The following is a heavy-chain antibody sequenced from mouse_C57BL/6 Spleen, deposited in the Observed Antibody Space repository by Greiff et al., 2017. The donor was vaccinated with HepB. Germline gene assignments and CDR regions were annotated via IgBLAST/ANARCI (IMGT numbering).Heavy chain of an antibody. Sequence: VQLQQSGAELVRPGSSVKLSCKASGYTFTSYWMHWVKQRPIQGLEWIGNIDPSDSETHYNQKFKDKATLTVDKSSSTAYMQLSSLTSEDSAVYYCARQSPDYDGSSPFAYWGQGTLVTVSA. CDR1: GYTFTSYW. CDR2: IDPSDSET. D-gene: IGHD1-1*01. CDR3: ARQSPDYDGSSPFAY. V-gene: IGHV1-52*01. J-gene: IGHJ3*01.